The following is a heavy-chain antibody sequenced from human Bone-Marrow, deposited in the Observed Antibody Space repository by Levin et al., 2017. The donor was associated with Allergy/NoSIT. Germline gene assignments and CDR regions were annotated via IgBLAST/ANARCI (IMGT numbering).Heavy chain of an antibody. J-gene: IGHJ4*02. Sequence: HPGGSLRLSCAASGFSFNNCGMHWVRQAPGKGLEWVAVISYDGSNNYYADSVKGRFTISRDNSKNTLYLQIISLRAEDTAVYYCPKPGPKGGGNYFDSWGQGTLITVSS. V-gene: IGHV3-30*18. CDR3: PKPGPKGGGNYFDS. D-gene: IGHD3-16*01. CDR1: GFSFNNCG. CDR2: ISYDGSNN.